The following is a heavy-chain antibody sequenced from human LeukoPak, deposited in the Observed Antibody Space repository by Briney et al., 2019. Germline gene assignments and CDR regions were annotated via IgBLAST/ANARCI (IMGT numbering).Heavy chain of an antibody. CDR1: GGSIRSSSYY. Sequence: PSETLSLTCTVSGGSIRSSSYYWGWIRQPPGKGLEWIGSIYYSGSTYNNPSLKSRVTISVDTSKNQFSLKLSSVTAADTAVYYCARAPPDWLFRSDAFDIWGQGTMVTVSS. D-gene: IGHD3-9*01. CDR3: ARAPPDWLFRSDAFDI. CDR2: IYYSGST. V-gene: IGHV4-39*07. J-gene: IGHJ3*02.